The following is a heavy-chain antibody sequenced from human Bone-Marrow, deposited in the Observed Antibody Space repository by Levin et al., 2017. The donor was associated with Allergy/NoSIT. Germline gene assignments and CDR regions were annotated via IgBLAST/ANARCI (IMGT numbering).Heavy chain of an antibody. CDR3: AREGRFRGVSDY. CDR1: GFSSDAYG. D-gene: IGHD3-10*01. J-gene: IGHJ4*02. CDR2: INWNSGVT. Sequence: RGESLKISCTASGFSSDAYGMSWVRQAPGKGLEWVSGINWNSGVTGYADSVKGRFTISRDNAKNSLYLEMNSLRAEDTALYYCAREGRFRGVSDYWGQGTLVTVSS. V-gene: IGHV3-20*04.